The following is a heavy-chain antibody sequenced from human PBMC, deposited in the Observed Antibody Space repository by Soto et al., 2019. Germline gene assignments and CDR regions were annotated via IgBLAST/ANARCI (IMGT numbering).Heavy chain of an antibody. J-gene: IGHJ4*02. D-gene: IGHD2-15*01. CDR1: GFTFSSYG. Sequence: QVQLVESGGGVVQPGRSLRLSCAASGFTFSSYGMHWVRQAPGKGLEWVAVIWYDGSNKYYADSVKGRFTISRDNSKNTLYLQMNSVGAEDTAVYYCARERRRGYFDYWGQGTLVTVSS. CDR3: ARERRRGYFDY. V-gene: IGHV3-33*01. CDR2: IWYDGSNK.